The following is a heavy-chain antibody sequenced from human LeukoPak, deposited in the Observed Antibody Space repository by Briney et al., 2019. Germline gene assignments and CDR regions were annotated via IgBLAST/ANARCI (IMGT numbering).Heavy chain of an antibody. Sequence: GGSLRLSCAASGFTFTAYAMSWFRQTPGKGLEWVANIHEDGSVTNYADSVKGRFTISRDNAKNSLYLQMNSLRAEDTALYYCAKDRRLAAFDYGGQGTLVTVSS. J-gene: IGHJ4*02. CDR1: GFTFTAYA. V-gene: IGHV3-7*03. D-gene: IGHD6-25*01. CDR2: IHEDGSVT. CDR3: AKDRRLAAFDY.